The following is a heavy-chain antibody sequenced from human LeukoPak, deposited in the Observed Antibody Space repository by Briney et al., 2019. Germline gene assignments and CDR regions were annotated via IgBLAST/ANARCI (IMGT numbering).Heavy chain of an antibody. Sequence: ASETVSLTCTVSGGSISSSSYYWGWIRQPPGKGLEWIGSIYYSGSTYYNPSLKRRVTISVDTSKNQFSLKLSSVTAADTAVYYCARQRYCSSASCYEIGYYYYMDVWGKGTTVTVSS. D-gene: IGHD2-2*01. V-gene: IGHV4-39*01. CDR3: ARQRYCSSASCYEIGYYYYMDV. J-gene: IGHJ6*03. CDR2: IYYSGST. CDR1: GGSISSSSYY.